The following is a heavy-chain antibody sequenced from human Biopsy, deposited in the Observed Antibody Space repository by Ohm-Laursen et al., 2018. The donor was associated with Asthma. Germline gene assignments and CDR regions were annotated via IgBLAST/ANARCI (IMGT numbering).Heavy chain of an antibody. J-gene: IGHJ6*02. CDR3: AKDKVGAANSYQYGMDV. CDR1: GFTFSNYG. V-gene: IGHV3-23*01. CDR2: ISGNGNNT. Sequence: SLRLSCTASGFTFSNYGMHWVRQAPGKGLEWVSSISGNGNNTHYSDSVQGRFIISRDNSKNTLYLQMNSLSVEDTAIYFCAKDKVGAANSYQYGMDVWGQGTTVTVSS. D-gene: IGHD1-26*01.